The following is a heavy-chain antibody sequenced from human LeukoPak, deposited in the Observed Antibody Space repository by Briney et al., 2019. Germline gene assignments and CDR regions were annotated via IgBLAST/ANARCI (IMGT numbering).Heavy chain of an antibody. CDR2: ISSSGSSI. Sequence: GGSLRLSCAASGFTFSSYAVNWVRQAPGKGLEWVSSISSSGSSIYYADSVKGRFTISRDNSKNTLYLQMNSLRAEDTAVYYCAKFFYYDSSGSPGWGQGTLVTVSS. V-gene: IGHV3-23*01. D-gene: IGHD3-22*01. J-gene: IGHJ4*02. CDR3: AKFFYYDSSGSPG. CDR1: GFTFSSYA.